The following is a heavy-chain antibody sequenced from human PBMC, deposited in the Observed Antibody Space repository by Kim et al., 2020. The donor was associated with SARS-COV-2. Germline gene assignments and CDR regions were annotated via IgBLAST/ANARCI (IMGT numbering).Heavy chain of an antibody. V-gene: IGHV4-34*01. D-gene: IGHD5-12*01. CDR2: INHSGST. Sequence: SETLSLTCAVYGGSFSGYYWSWIRQPPGKGLEWIGEINHSGSTNYNPSLKSRVTISVDTSKNQFSLKLSSVTAADTAVYYCARVGHSGYDLRASIDYWGQGTLVTVSS. CDR3: ARVGHSGYDLRASIDY. J-gene: IGHJ4*02. CDR1: GGSFSGYY.